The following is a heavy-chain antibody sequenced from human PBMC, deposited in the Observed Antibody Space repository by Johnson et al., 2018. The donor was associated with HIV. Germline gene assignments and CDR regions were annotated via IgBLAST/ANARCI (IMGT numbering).Heavy chain of an antibody. CDR3: ANGDIRYCSSTSCHDGAFDI. CDR2: ISGSGGRT. Sequence: VQLVESGGGLVQAGGSLRLSCSASGFTFNRYAINWVRQAPGKGLEWVSCISGSGGRTYYADSVKGRFTISRDNSKNTLYLQMNSLRAEDTAVYYCANGDIRYCSSTSCHDGAFDIWGQGTMVTVSS. J-gene: IGHJ3*02. CDR1: GFTFNRYA. V-gene: IGHV3-23*04. D-gene: IGHD2-2*01.